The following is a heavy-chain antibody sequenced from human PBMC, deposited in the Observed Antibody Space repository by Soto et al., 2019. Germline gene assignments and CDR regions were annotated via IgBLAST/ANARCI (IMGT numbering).Heavy chain of an antibody. CDR3: ARIRVVAATQCRFDP. Sequence: PSETLSLTCTVSGGSISSYYWSWIRQPPGKGLEWIGYIYYSGSTNYNPSLKSRVTISVDTSKNQFSLKLSSVTAADTAVYYCARIRVVAATQCRFDPWGQGTLVTVSS. J-gene: IGHJ5*02. CDR1: GGSISSYY. V-gene: IGHV4-59*12. D-gene: IGHD2-15*01. CDR2: IYYSGST.